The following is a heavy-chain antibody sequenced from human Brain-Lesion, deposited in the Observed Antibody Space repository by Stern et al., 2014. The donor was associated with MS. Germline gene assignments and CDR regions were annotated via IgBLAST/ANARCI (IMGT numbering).Heavy chain of an antibody. V-gene: IGHV3-21*01. CDR1: GFTFSSYT. Sequence: EVQLVESGGGLVKPGGSLRLSCAASGFTFSSYTMNWVRQAPGKGLEWVSSINRGSDYIYYADSVKGRFTISRDNAKNSLYLQMNSLRAEDTALYYCARVETPLADFYYYYGMDVWAKGPRSPSP. CDR3: ARVETPLADFYYYYGMDV. CDR2: INRGSDYI. D-gene: IGHD5-18*01. J-gene: IGHJ6*02.